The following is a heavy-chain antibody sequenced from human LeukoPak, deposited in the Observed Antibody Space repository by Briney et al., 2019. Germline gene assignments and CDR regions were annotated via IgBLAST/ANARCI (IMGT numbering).Heavy chain of an antibody. D-gene: IGHD6-6*01. J-gene: IGHJ5*02. V-gene: IGHV1-46*01. CDR1: GYTFTGYY. CDR3: ARGGLYSSSSDWMSAWFDP. CDR2: INPSGGST. Sequence: ASVKVSCKASGYTFTGYYMHWVRQAPGQGLEWMGWINPSGGSTSYAQKFQGRVTMTRDTSTSTVYMELSSLRSEDTAVYYCARGGLYSSSSDWMSAWFDPWGQGTLVTVSS.